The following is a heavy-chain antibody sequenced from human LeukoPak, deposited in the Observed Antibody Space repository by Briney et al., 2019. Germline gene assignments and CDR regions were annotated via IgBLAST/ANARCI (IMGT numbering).Heavy chain of an antibody. Sequence: SETLSLTCTVSGGSISSYYWSWIRQPPGKGLEWIGYIYYIGSTNYNPSLKSRVTISVDTSKNQFSLKLSSVTAADTAVYFCARGPYSYDSSGAFDIWGQGT. J-gene: IGHJ3*02. CDR1: GGSISSYY. CDR2: IYYIGST. CDR3: ARGPYSYDSSGAFDI. D-gene: IGHD3-22*01. V-gene: IGHV4-59*08.